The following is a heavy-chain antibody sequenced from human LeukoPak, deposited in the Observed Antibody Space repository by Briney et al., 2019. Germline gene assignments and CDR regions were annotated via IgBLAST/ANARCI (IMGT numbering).Heavy chain of an antibody. Sequence: GWSLRLSCVASGFAFNNYAMHWVRQTPGKGLEWVSTVNADGTITYYADSVKGRFTVSRDNPQNTLYLQMNSLRAEDAAVYYCAKGDSYYDLLTCFDFWGHGTLVTVSS. J-gene: IGHJ4*01. CDR1: GFAFNNYA. CDR3: AKGDSYYDLLTCFDF. CDR2: VNADGTIT. D-gene: IGHD3-9*01. V-gene: IGHV3-23*01.